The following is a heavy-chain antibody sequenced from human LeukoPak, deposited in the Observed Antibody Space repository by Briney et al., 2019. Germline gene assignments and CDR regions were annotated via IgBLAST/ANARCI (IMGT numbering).Heavy chain of an antibody. CDR1: GFSSSDSA. J-gene: IGHJ4*02. Sequence: PGGSLRLSCAASGFSSSDSAMDWVRQASGKGLEWVGRIRSKANSYATTHAASVKGRFTISRDDSTNTVYLQMNSLKAEDTAVYYCTRLLAEGSWGQGTLVTVSS. CDR2: IRSKANSYAT. V-gene: IGHV3-73*01. CDR3: TRLLAEGS.